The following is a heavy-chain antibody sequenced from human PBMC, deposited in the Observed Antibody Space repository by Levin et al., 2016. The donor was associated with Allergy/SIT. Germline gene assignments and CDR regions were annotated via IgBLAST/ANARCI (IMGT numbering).Heavy chain of an antibody. V-gene: IGHV2-26*01. CDR3: ARITGSDYVWESYRYTGTDWFDP. J-gene: IGHJ5*02. D-gene: IGHD3-16*02. Sequence: WIRQPPGKALEWLAHIFSNDEKSYSTSLKSRLTISKDTSKSQVVLTMTNMDPVDTATYYCARITGSDYVWESYRYTGTDWFDPWGQGTLVTVSS. CDR2: IFSNDEK.